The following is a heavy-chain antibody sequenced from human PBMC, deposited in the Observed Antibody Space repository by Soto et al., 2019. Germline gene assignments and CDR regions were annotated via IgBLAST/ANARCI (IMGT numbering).Heavy chain of an antibody. V-gene: IGHV3-49*04. J-gene: IGHJ1*01. Sequence: PGGSLRLSCTASGFTFGDYAMSWVRQAPGKGLEWVGFIRSKAYGGTTEYAASVKGRFTISRDDSKSIAYLQMNSRKTEDTAVYYCTRIRWRYFQHWGQGTLVTVSS. CDR1: GFTFGDYA. CDR3: TRIRWRYFQH. D-gene: IGHD2-15*01. CDR2: IRSKAYGGTT.